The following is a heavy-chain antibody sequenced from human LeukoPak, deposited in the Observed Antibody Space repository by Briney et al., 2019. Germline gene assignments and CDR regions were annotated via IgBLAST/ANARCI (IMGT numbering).Heavy chain of an antibody. CDR3: ARGDGDYQDYFDY. D-gene: IGHD4-17*01. CDR1: GGSISSYY. Sequence: SETLSLTCTVSGGSISSYYWSWIRQPPGKGLEWIGYIHYSGGITYYNPSLKSRVTISVDRSKNQFSLKLSSVTAADTAMYYCARGDGDYQDYFDYWGQGTLVTVSS. CDR2: IHYSGGIT. J-gene: IGHJ4*02. V-gene: IGHV4-59*12.